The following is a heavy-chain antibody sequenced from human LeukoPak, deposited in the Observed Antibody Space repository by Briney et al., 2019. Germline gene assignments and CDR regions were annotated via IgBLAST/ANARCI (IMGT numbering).Heavy chain of an antibody. CDR1: GASFSGYY. D-gene: IGHD3-22*01. J-gene: IGHJ4*02. Sequence: SETLSLTCAVYGASFSGYYWSWVRQPPGKGRERFGEINLGGSTNYTPSLKCRVTISVDTSKNQFSLKLSSVTAADTAVYYCARGPYYYDSSGYFYWGQGTLVTVS. V-gene: IGHV4-34*01. CDR2: INLGGST. CDR3: ARGPYYYDSSGYFY.